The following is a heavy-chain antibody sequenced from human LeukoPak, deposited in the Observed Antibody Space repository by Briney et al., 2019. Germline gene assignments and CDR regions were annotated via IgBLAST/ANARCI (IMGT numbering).Heavy chain of an antibody. CDR3: ARHASVSGNWPRPLDY. Sequence: SETLSLTCTVSGGSISSSSYYWGWIRQPPGKGLGGLGNIYYSGSTYYNPSLKSRVTISVDTSKNQFSLKLTSVTAADTAVYYCARHASVSGNWPRPLDYWGQGSLVTVYS. CDR2: IYYSGST. J-gene: IGHJ4*02. V-gene: IGHV4-39*01. D-gene: IGHD6-19*01. CDR1: GGSISSSSYY.